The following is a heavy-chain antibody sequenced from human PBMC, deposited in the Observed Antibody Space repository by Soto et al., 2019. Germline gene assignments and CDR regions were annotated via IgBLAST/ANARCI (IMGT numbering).Heavy chain of an antibody. CDR3: ARTTAVPNTLRSRYFFDF. Sequence: PSESLSLPCSVCGGCVSNKVYYWSWIRKPPRKRLEWIWYVYYSGTTNYNPSLKSRVTISIDMSKNQFSLRLSSVTAADTALYYCARTTAVPNTLRSRYFFDFWGQGTLVTVSS. V-gene: IGHV4-61*08. CDR2: VYYSGTT. D-gene: IGHD3-9*01. CDR1: GGCVSNKVYY. J-gene: IGHJ4*02.